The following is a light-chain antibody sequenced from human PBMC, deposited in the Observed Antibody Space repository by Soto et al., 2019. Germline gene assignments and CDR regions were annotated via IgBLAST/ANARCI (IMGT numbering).Light chain of an antibody. CDR1: QSVSTSY. J-gene: IGKJ3*01. CDR3: QQYNKWPLT. Sequence: EIVLTQSPGTLSLSPGERATLSCRASQSVSTSYVAWYQQKFGQAPRLLIYDAFSRATGIPDRFSASGSGTDFTLTISSLQSEDFAVYYCQQYNKWPLTFGPGTKVDIK. CDR2: DAF. V-gene: IGKV3-20*01.